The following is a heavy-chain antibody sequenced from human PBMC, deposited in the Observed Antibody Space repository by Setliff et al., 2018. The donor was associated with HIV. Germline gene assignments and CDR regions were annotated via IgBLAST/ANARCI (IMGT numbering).Heavy chain of an antibody. Sequence: SETLSLTCTVSGGSISSHYWSWIRQPAGKGQEWIGRIYTSGNTNYNPSLKSRVTMSVDTSKNQFSLKLSSVTAADTAVYYCARDSELGLNYHYGMDVWGQGTTVTVSS. CDR3: ARDSELGLNYHYGMDV. J-gene: IGHJ6*02. CDR1: GGSISSHY. V-gene: IGHV4-4*07. CDR2: IYTSGNT. D-gene: IGHD1-26*01.